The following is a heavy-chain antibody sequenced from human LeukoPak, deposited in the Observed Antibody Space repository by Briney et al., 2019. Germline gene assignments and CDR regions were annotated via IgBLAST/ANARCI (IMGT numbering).Heavy chain of an antibody. CDR2: INHSGST. D-gene: IGHD4-11*01. CDR3: ARGHSNPLRPYFDY. J-gene: IGHJ4*02. Sequence: PSETLSLTCAVYGGSFSGYYWSWIRQPPGKGLEWIGEINHSGSTNYNPSLKSRVTISVDTSKNQFSLKLSSVTAADTAVYYCARGHSNPLRPYFDYWGQGTLVTVPS. CDR1: GGSFSGYY. V-gene: IGHV4-34*01.